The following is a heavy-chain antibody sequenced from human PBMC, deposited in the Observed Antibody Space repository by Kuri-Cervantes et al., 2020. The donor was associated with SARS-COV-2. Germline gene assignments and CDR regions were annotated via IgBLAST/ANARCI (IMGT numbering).Heavy chain of an antibody. V-gene: IGHV3-30*04. Sequence: GGSLRLSCAASGFTFSDSAMHWVRQAPGKGLEWVAFISYDGSSKGYADSVKGRLTISRDNSKNTLYLQMKSLRAEDTAVFYCAREGNEDAFETWGQGTRVTVSS. CDR2: ISYDGSSK. J-gene: IGHJ3*02. CDR3: AREGNEDAFET. CDR1: GFTFSDSA.